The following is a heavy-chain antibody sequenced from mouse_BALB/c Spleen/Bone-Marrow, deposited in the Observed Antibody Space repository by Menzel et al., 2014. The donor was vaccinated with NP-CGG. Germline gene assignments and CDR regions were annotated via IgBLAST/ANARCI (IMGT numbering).Heavy chain of an antibody. D-gene: IGHD2-1*01. CDR1: GYTFTSYY. Sequence: QVQLQQPGAELVKPGASVKLSCKASGYTFTSYYMFWVKQRPGQGLEWIGGINPSNGANNFNEKFKSKATLTVDESSSTAYMQLSSLTSEDSAVYYCSRGGNFDVMDYWGQGTSVTVSS. CDR2: INPSNGAN. CDR3: SRGGNFDVMDY. J-gene: IGHJ4*01. V-gene: IGHV1S81*02.